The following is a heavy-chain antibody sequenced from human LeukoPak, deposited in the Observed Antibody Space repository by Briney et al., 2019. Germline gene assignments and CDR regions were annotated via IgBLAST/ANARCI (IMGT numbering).Heavy chain of an antibody. Sequence: GGSLRLSCAASGFSFGSYALHWVRQAPGKGLEWVAIISSDGGQTSYSDSVRGRFTISRDNSKNTLYLQMNSLRAEDTAVYYCARAMVRGKDYYYYAMDVWGQGTTVTVSS. CDR1: GFSFGSYA. V-gene: IGHV3-30*01. D-gene: IGHD3-10*01. J-gene: IGHJ6*02. CDR2: ISSDGGQT. CDR3: ARAMVRGKDYYYYAMDV.